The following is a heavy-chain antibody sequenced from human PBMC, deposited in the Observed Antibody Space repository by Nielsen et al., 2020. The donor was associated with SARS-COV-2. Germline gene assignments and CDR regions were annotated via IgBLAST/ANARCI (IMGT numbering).Heavy chain of an antibody. V-gene: IGHV3-66*01. CDR3: AKALVGLGVMDV. J-gene: IGHJ6*02. D-gene: IGHD6-6*01. CDR2: IYSDDSA. Sequence: GESLKISCAASGFSVSSNYMSWVRQAAGKGLEWVSVIYSDDSASYADSVKGRFTVSRDNAQNTLYLQMSSLRAEDTAVYYCAKALVGLGVMDVWGPGTTVTVSS. CDR1: GFSVSSNY.